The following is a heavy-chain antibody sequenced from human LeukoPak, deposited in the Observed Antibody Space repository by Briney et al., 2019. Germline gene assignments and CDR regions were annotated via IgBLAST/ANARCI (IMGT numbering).Heavy chain of an antibody. CDR3: ATRGSFYYYMDV. J-gene: IGHJ6*03. CDR2: ISSSGSTI. D-gene: IGHD5-24*01. V-gene: IGHV3-48*04. CDR1: GFTFSSYS. Sequence: SGGSLRLSCAASGFTFSSYSMNWVRQAPGKGLEWVSYISSSGSTIYYADSVKGRFTISRDNAQNSLYLQMNSLRAEDTAVYSCATRGSFYYYMDVWGNGTTVTISS.